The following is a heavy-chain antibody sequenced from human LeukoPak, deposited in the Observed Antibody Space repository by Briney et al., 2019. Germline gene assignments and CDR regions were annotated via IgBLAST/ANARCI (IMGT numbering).Heavy chain of an antibody. CDR2: VKKDASEK. D-gene: IGHD3-10*01. CDR3: VRGPPYGSRSDYFDC. CDR1: GFNLSSYT. J-gene: IGHJ4*02. V-gene: IGHV3-7*01. Sequence: PGGSLRLSCAASGFNLSSYTMHWVRQAPGKGLEWVASVKKDASEKVYVDSVKGRFTISRDNAKKSLSLQMNSLRVVDTAVYYCVRGPPYGSRSDYFDCWGQGTLVTVSS.